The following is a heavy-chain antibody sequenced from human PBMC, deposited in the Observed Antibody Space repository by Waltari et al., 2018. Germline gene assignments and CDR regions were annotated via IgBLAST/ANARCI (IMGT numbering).Heavy chain of an antibody. Sequence: QVQLVQSGADVKEPGSSVKVSCKTSGGPLSSFGFSWVRQAPGQGLEWMGRINPIPGTTNSAQSFQGRVKITADKATSTVYMELRSLKFEDTAVYYCARDRGVAAAASYYFDSWGQGTLVTVSS. CDR1: GGPLSSFG. J-gene: IGHJ4*02. CDR2: INPIPGTT. V-gene: IGHV1-69*04. CDR3: ARDRGVAAAASYYFDS. D-gene: IGHD6-13*01.